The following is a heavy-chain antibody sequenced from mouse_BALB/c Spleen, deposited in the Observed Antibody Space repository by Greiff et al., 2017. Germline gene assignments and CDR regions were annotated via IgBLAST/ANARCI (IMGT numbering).Heavy chain of an antibody. CDR1: GFTFSDYY. Sequence: EVQGVESGGGLVKPGGSLKLSCAASGFTFSDYYMYWVRQTPEKRLEWVATISDGGSYTYYPDSVKGRFTISRDNAKNNLYLQMSSLKSEDTAMYYCAREYYGSSYGYWGQGTTLTVSS. D-gene: IGHD1-1*01. V-gene: IGHV5-4*02. CDR2: ISDGGSYT. CDR3: AREYYGSSYGY. J-gene: IGHJ2*01.